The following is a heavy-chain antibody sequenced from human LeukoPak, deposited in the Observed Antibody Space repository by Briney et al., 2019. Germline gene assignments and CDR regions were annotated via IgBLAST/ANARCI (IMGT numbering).Heavy chain of an antibody. CDR3: AREDSNSENF. CDR1: GYPFTSYG. D-gene: IGHD2/OR15-2a*01. Sequence: ASVKVSCMASGYPFTSYGLTWVRQTPGQGLQWMGWIAAYNGATNYAQIFQGRISMTTDTSTNTGYMELRSLTSDDTAVYYCAREDSNSENFWGQGTLVTVSS. J-gene: IGHJ4*02. V-gene: IGHV1-18*01. CDR2: IAAYNGAT.